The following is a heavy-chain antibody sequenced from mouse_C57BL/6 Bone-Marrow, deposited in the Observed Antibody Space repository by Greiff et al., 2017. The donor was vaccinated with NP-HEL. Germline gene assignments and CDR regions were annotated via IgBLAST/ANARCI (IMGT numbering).Heavy chain of an antibody. CDR3: ARGGQLRLPFAY. Sequence: QVQLQQPGAELVRPGSSVKLSCKASGYTFTSYWMHWVKQRPIPGLEWIGNIDPSDSETHYNQKFKDKATLTVDKSSSTAYMQLSSLTSEDSAVYYCARGGQLRLPFAYWGQGTLVTVSA. J-gene: IGHJ3*01. D-gene: IGHD3-2*02. V-gene: IGHV1-52*01. CDR2: IDPSDSET. CDR1: GYTFTSYW.